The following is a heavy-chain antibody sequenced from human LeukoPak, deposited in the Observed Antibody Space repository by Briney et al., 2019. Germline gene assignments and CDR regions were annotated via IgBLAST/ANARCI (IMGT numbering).Heavy chain of an antibody. J-gene: IGHJ4*02. CDR2: TFYRSEWYK. V-gene: IGHV6-1*01. D-gene: IGHD6-13*01. CDR3: ARDPHSSNWNYFDQ. Sequence: SQTLSLTCAISGDSVSSNSAAWNWIRQSPSRGLEWLGRTFYRSEWYKDYAVSMKSRIIINPDTSKNQFSLHLNSVTPEDTAVYYCARDPHSSNWNYFDQWGQGTLVTVSS. CDR1: GDSVSSNSAA.